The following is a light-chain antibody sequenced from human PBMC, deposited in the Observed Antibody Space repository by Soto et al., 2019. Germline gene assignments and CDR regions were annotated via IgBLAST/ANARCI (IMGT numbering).Light chain of an antibody. J-gene: IGLJ1*01. CDR1: SSDVGGYNY. Sequence: QSALTQPASVSGSPGQSITISCTGTSSDVGGYNYVSWYQQHPGKAPKLMIYDVSNRPSGVSNRFSGSKSGNTASLTISGLQAQDEADYYCSSSTSISTLLYVFGTGTKLTVL. CDR2: DVS. V-gene: IGLV2-14*01. CDR3: SSSTSISTLLYV.